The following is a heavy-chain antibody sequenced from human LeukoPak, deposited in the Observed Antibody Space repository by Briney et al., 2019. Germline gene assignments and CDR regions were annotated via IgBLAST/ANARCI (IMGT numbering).Heavy chain of an antibody. J-gene: IGHJ6*03. V-gene: IGHV3-11*01. D-gene: IGHD3-3*01. Sequence: GGSLRLSCEASGFTFGDHAMAWIRQAPGKGPEWLSYITSSYTVYYLDSVKGRFTVSRDNARRSLSLQMDGLRVEDTAIYYCARASRSSRSLERAWRFYMDVWGKGTTVTVSS. CDR3: ARASRSSRSLERAWRFYMDV. CDR1: GFTFGDHA. CDR2: ITSSYTV.